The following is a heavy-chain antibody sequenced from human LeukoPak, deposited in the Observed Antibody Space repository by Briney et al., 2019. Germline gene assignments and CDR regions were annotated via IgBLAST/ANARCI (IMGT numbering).Heavy chain of an antibody. Sequence: SGPTLVKPTQTLTLTCTFSGFSMSSSGVGVGWIRQSPGKALEWLAVIYWDDDTRYSPSLKSRITITKGTSRNQVVLKLTNVAPVDTARYHCAHTGDGYNYYFDYWGQGTLLTVSS. CDR2: IYWDDDT. V-gene: IGHV2-5*02. J-gene: IGHJ4*02. CDR1: GFSMSSSGVG. D-gene: IGHD5-24*01. CDR3: AHTGDGYNYYFDY.